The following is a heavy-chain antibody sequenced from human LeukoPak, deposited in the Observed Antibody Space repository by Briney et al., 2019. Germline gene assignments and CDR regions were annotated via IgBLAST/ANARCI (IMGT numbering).Heavy chain of an antibody. CDR2: TYYRSKWYN. J-gene: IGHJ4*02. CDR1: GDSVSSNSAA. CDR3: AREPEYNTPHQPLDY. Sequence: SQTLSLTCAISGDSVSSNSAAWNWIRQSPSRGLGWLGRTYYRSKWYNNYAVSVKSRITINPDTSKNQFSLHLSSVTPEDTAMYYCAREPEYNTPHQPLDYWGQGTLATVSS. V-gene: IGHV6-1*01. D-gene: IGHD2/OR15-2a*01.